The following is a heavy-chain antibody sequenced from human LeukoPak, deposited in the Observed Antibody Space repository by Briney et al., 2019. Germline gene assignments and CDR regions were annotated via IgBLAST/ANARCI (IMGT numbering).Heavy chain of an antibody. CDR2: LSGTVVRT. J-gene: IGHJ3*02. D-gene: IGHD3/OR15-3a*01. Sequence: PGGSLRLSCAASGFTCNNFAMRWLAHGPGQGLEWCSGLSGTVVRTYSTDSVKGRFTISRDNSKNTLYLQMYRLRAEDTAVYYGAKEYSNDFWPNDPFDIWGQGTMVTVSS. V-gene: IGHV3-23*01. CDR3: AKEYSNDFWPNDPFDI. CDR1: GFTCNNFA.